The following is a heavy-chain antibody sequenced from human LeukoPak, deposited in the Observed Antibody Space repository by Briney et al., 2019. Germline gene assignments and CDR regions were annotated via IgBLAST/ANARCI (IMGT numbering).Heavy chain of an antibody. V-gene: IGHV4-61*02. J-gene: IGHJ6*03. CDR3: ARVDVFGVVSSDYYYYYMDV. CDR2: IYTSGST. Sequence: SETLSLTCVVSGGSISRGSYYWNWIRQPAGKGLEWIGRIYTSGSTNYNPSLKSRVTMSVDTSKNQFSLKLSYVTAADTVVYYCARVDVFGVVSSDYYYYYMDVWGKGTTVTVSS. CDR1: GGSISRGSYY. D-gene: IGHD3-3*01.